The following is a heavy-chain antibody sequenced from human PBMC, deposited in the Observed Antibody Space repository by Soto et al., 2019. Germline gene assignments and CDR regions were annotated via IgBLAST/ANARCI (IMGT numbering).Heavy chain of an antibody. CDR2: IKKDGTEK. J-gene: IGHJ4*02. Sequence: GGSLRLSCAASGFTFSGYWMTWVRQAPGKGLEWVADIKKDGTEKYYVDAVKGRFTISRDKDKKSVYLQMNGLTVEDTAVYRCDRGPSYSDYSNDWFFDSWGQGALVTVS. CDR1: GFTFSGYW. D-gene: IGHD3-9*01. V-gene: IGHV3-7*03. CDR3: DRGPSYSDYSNDWFFDS.